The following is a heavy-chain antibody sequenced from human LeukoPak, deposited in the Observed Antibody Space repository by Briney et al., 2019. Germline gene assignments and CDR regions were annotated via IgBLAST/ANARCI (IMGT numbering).Heavy chain of an antibody. D-gene: IGHD2-21*02. CDR3: ARGGFYGGGDCYVDY. Sequence: SQTLSLTCAVSGGAFSPYYWSWIRQPPGKGLEWIGEINHSGSTNYNPSLTSRVTISVDTSKNQFSLRLSSVTAADTAVYYCARGGFYGGGDCYVDYWGQGTLVTVSS. CDR2: INHSGST. V-gene: IGHV4-34*01. J-gene: IGHJ4*02. CDR1: GGAFSPYY.